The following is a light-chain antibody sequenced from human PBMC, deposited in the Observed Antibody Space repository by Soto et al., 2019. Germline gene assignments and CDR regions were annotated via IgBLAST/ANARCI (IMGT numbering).Light chain of an antibody. Sequence: SYELTQSPSVSVSPGQTVTITCSGAGLGETYACWYQQKPGQSPVLVIYQDDQRPSGIPERFSGSNSGNTATLTISGTQAMDEANYFCQAWDSTTVLFGGGTKLTVL. J-gene: IGLJ2*01. CDR3: QAWDSTTVL. CDR2: QDD. CDR1: GLGETY. V-gene: IGLV3-1*01.